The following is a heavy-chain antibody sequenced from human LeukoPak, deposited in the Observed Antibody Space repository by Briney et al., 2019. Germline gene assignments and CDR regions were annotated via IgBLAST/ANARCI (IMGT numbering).Heavy chain of an antibody. V-gene: IGHV1-69*05. D-gene: IGHD5-18*01. CDR2: IIPIFGTA. CDR3: ARHVIPVDTAMVKGIYYYYYYMDV. Sequence: SVKVSCKASGYTFTSYGISWVRQAPGQGVEWMGGIIPIFGTANYAQKFQGRVTITTDESTSTAYMELSSLRSEDTAVYYCARHVIPVDTAMVKGIYYYYYYMDVWGKGTTVTVSS. CDR1: GYTFTSYG. J-gene: IGHJ6*03.